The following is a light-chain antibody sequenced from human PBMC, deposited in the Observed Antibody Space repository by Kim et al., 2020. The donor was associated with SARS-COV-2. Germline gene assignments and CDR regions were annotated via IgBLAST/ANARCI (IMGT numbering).Light chain of an antibody. Sequence: VSPGQTASITCSGDKLGDKYACWYQQKPGRPPVLVIYQDTKRPSGIPERFSGPNSVNTATLTISGTQAMDEADYYCQAWDSNTLNVFGTGTKVTVL. J-gene: IGLJ1*01. CDR1: KLGDKY. CDR3: QAWDSNTLNV. CDR2: QDT. V-gene: IGLV3-1*01.